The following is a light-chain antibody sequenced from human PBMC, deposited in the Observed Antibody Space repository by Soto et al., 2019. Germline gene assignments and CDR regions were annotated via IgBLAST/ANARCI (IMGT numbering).Light chain of an antibody. CDR3: QVWDSSTERV. V-gene: IGLV3-9*01. CDR2: RDS. Sequence: SYELTQPLSVSVALGQTARITCGGNNIGSKNVHWYQQKPGQAPVLVIYRDSNRPSGIPERFSGSNSGNTATLTISRAQAGDEADYYCQVWDSSTERVFGGGIKLTVL. CDR1: NIGSKN. J-gene: IGLJ3*02.